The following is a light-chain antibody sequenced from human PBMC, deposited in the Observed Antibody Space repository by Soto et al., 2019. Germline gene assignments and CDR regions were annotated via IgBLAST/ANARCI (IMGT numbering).Light chain of an antibody. CDR3: QQHGKWQFT. CDR1: QSVSSN. J-gene: IGKJ2*01. Sequence: EIVMTQSPATLSVSPGERATLSCRASQSVSSNLAWYQQKPGQAPRLLIYGASTRATGIPARLSGSGSGTEFTLTISSLQAEDFAVSYWQQHGKWQFTFGQGTKLDIK. V-gene: IGKV3-15*01. CDR2: GAS.